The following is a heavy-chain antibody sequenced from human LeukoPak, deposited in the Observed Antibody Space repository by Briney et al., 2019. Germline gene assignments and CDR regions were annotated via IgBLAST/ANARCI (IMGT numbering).Heavy chain of an antibody. CDR2: INHSGST. Sequence: PSETLSLTRAVYGGSFSGYYWSWIRQPPGKWLEWIGEINHSGSTNYNPSLKSRVTISVDTSKNQFSLKLSSVTAADTAVYYCVSYDYVWGSYRSYYYYYMDVWGKGTTVTVSS. CDR3: VSYDYVWGSYRSYYYYYMDV. V-gene: IGHV4-34*01. J-gene: IGHJ6*03. CDR1: GGSFSGYY. D-gene: IGHD3-16*02.